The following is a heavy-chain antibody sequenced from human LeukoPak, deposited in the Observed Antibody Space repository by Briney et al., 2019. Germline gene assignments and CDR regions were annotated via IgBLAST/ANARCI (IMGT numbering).Heavy chain of an antibody. CDR1: GFTFSSYA. CDR3: ARDGIAAADYYFDY. D-gene: IGHD6-13*01. V-gene: IGHV3-30-3*01. CDR2: ISYDGSNK. Sequence: GASLRLSCAASGFTFSSYAMHWVRQAPGKGLEWVAVISYDGSNKYYADSVKGRFTISRDNSKNTLYLQMNSLRAEDTAVYYCARDGIAAADYYFDYWGQGTLVTVSS. J-gene: IGHJ4*02.